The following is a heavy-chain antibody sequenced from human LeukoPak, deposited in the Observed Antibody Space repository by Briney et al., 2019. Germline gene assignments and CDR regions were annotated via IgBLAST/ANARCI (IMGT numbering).Heavy chain of an antibody. CDR2: IYTDGSP. Sequence: KPSQTLSLTCTVSGGSIGSRAYYWSWIRQPAGKGLEYIGRIYTDGSPNHNPSLKSRVSISLDTSKNQFSLKLSSVTAADTAVYYCASNWSDFDYWGQGILVTVSS. V-gene: IGHV4-61*02. J-gene: IGHJ4*02. CDR1: GGSIGSRAYY. CDR3: ASNWSDFDY. D-gene: IGHD1-1*01.